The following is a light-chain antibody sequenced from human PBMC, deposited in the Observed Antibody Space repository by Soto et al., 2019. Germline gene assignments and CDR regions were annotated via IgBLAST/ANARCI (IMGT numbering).Light chain of an antibody. CDR3: CSYAGTAYV. CDR2: DVS. CDR1: SSDVGGSTY. V-gene: IGLV2-11*01. J-gene: IGLJ1*01. Sequence: QSALTQPRSVSGSPGQSVTISCTGTSSDVGGSTYVSWYQQHPGKAPKLMIYDVSKRPSGVPDRFSGSKSGSTASLTISGLQAEDEADFYCCSYAGTAYVFGSGTKLTVL.